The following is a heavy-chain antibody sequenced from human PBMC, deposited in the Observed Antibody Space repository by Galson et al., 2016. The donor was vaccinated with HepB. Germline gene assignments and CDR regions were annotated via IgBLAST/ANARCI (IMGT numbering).Heavy chain of an antibody. V-gene: IGHV3-53*01. CDR1: GFTVSNNY. Sequence: SLRLSCAASGFTVSNNYMIWVRQAPGKGLEWVSLIYSGGSTYYADSVKGRFTISRDNSKNTLYLQMNSLRAEDTAVYYCASMTGTTPGGYWGQGTLVTVSS. D-gene: IGHD1-20*01. CDR3: ASMTGTTPGGY. J-gene: IGHJ4*02. CDR2: IYSGGST.